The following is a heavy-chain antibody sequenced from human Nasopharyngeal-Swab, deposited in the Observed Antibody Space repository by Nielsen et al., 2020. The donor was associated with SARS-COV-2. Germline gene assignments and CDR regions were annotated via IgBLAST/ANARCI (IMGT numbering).Heavy chain of an antibody. V-gene: IGHV3-30*03. CDR3: ARSPYGSEENWFDP. CDR1: GFTFSSYG. J-gene: IGHJ5*02. CDR2: ISYDGSNK. Sequence: GGSLRLSCAASGFTFSSYGMHWVRQAPGKGLEWVAVISYDGSNKYYADSVKGRFTISRDNSKNTLYLQMNSLRAEDTAVYYCARSPYGSEENWFDPWGQGTPVTVSS. D-gene: IGHD3-10*01.